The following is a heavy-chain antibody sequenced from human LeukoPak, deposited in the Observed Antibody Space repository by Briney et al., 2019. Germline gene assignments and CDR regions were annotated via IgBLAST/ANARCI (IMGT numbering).Heavy chain of an antibody. CDR1: GGTFSSYA. CDR3: ARTDMTTVVNYFDY. D-gene: IGHD4-23*01. CDR2: IIPIFGTA. Sequence: GASVKVSCKASGGTFSSYAISWVRQAPGQGLEWMGGIIPIFGTANYAQKFQGRVTITTDESTSTAYMELSSLRSEDTAVYYCARTDMTTVVNYFDYWGQGTLVTVSS. V-gene: IGHV1-69*05. J-gene: IGHJ4*02.